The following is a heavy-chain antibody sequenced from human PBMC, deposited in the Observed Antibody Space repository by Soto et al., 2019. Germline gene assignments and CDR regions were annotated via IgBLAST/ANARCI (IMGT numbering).Heavy chain of an antibody. J-gene: IGHJ4*02. CDR3: ARDIRAVAGYFDD. D-gene: IGHD6-19*01. CDR1: GGSISSSNG. Sequence: PSETQSLTCAVSGGSISSSNGWSWVRQPPGKGLEWIGEIYHSGSTNYNPSLKSRVTISVDKSKNQFSLKLSSVTAADTAVYYCARDIRAVAGYFDDWGQGTLVTVSS. V-gene: IGHV4-4*02. CDR2: IYHSGST.